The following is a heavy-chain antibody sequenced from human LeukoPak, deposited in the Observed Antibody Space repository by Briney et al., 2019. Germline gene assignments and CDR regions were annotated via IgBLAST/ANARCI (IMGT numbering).Heavy chain of an antibody. V-gene: IGHV1-69*06. J-gene: IGHJ5*02. Sequence: ASVKVSCKASGGTFSSYAISWVRQAPGQGLEWMGGIIPIFGTAIYAQKFQGRVQMTEDTSTHTAYMELSSLRSEDTAVYYCARAGVDGYNWYNWFDPWGQGTLVTVSS. D-gene: IGHD5-24*01. CDR3: ARAGVDGYNWYNWFDP. CDR1: GGTFSSYA. CDR2: IIPIFGTA.